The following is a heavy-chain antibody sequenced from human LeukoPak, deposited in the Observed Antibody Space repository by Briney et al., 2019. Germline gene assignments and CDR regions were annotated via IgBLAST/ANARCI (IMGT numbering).Heavy chain of an antibody. CDR1: GYTLTELS. D-gene: IGHD1-26*01. V-gene: IGHV1-24*01. CDR2: FDPEDGET. CDR3: AVYSGSRDYYYYYMDV. J-gene: IGHJ6*03. Sequence: ASVKVSCKVSGYTLTELSMHWVRQVPGKGLEWVGGFDPEDGETIYAQKFQGRVTMTEDTSTDTAYMELSSLRSEDTAVYYCAVYSGSRDYYYYYMDVWGKGTTVTVSS.